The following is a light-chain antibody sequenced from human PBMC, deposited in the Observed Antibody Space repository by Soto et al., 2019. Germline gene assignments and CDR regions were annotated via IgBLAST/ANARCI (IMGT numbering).Light chain of an antibody. J-gene: IGKJ1*01. V-gene: IGKV2-24*01. CDR3: VQFSQSPRS. CDR2: QVS. Sequence: DIVLTQTPLSSPVTLGQPASISCRSSQSLVYSDGNTYLSWLQQRPGQPPRLLIYQVSNRFSGVPDRFSGSGAGTEFTLKISRVEAEDVGVYYCVQFSQSPRSFGQGTKVEIK. CDR1: QSLVYSDGNTY.